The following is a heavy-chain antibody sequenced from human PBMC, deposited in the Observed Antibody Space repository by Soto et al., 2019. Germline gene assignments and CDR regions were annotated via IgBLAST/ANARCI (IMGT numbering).Heavy chain of an antibody. CDR1: GGSVSSGSYY. CDR3: ARNYYYYYGMDV. Sequence: PSEPLSLTCTVSGGSVSSGSYYWSWIRQPPGKGLKWIGYIYYSGSTNYNPSLKSRVTISVDTSKNQFSLKLSSVTAADTAVYYCARNYYYYYGMDVWGQGTTATVSS. J-gene: IGHJ6*02. CDR2: IYYSGST. V-gene: IGHV4-61*01.